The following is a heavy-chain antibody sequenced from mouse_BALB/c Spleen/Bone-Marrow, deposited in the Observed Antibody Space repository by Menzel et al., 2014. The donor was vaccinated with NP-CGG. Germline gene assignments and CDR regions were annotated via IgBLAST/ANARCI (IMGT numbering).Heavy chain of an antibody. Sequence: VQLQESGAELVKPGASVKLSCRASGYTFTTYWMHWVKQRPGQGLEWIGEINPSNGRTNYNEKFKSKATLTVDKSSSTAYMQHSSLTSEDSAVYYCAGDYGYDAGFAWFVYWGQGTLVTVSA. D-gene: IGHD2-14*01. CDR1: GYTFTTYW. CDR2: INPSNGRT. J-gene: IGHJ3*01. V-gene: IGHV1S81*02. CDR3: AGDYGYDAGFAWFVY.